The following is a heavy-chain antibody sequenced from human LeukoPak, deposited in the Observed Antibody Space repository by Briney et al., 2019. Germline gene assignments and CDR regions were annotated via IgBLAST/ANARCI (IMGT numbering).Heavy chain of an antibody. D-gene: IGHD5-12*01. CDR2: ISLSGDSI. CDR3: AKVQGYSGGPFDY. V-gene: IGHV3-23*01. Sequence: GGSLRLSCAASGFTFSSYAMTWVRQAPGKGLEWVSHISLSGDSIYYADSVKGRFTISRDNSKNTLYLHMNSLRAEDTAVYYCAKVQGYSGGPFDYWGQGTLVTVSS. J-gene: IGHJ4*02. CDR1: GFTFSSYA.